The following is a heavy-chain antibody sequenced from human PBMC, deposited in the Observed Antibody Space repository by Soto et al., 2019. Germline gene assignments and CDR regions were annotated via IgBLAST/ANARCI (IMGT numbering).Heavy chain of an antibody. V-gene: IGHV4-39*01. D-gene: IGHD3-3*01. CDR1: GASISSRSSY. Sequence: LETLSLTCTVSGASISSRSSYWGWNRQPPGKGLECIGRINYRGSTYYHTSLKSRITISVDTSKEQFSLKLSAVTAADTAVYFSAKTGFWSDYRVPDYWGQGTLVTVSS. CDR3: AKTGFWSDYRVPDY. J-gene: IGHJ4*02. CDR2: INYRGST.